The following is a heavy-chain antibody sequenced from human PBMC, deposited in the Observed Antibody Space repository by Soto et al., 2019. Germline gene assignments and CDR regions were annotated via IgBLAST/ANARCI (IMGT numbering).Heavy chain of an antibody. D-gene: IGHD1-20*01. CDR1: GFTFSSYW. CDR2: IKQDGSEK. J-gene: IGHJ4*02. CDR3: AKPPDYNWNDY. V-gene: IGHV3-7*05. Sequence: GGSLRLSCASSGFTFSSYWMSWVRQAPGKGLEWVANIKQDGSEKYYVDSVKGRFTISRDNSKDTLYLQMNNLRAEDTAVYYCAKPPDYNWNDYWGQGTLVTVSS.